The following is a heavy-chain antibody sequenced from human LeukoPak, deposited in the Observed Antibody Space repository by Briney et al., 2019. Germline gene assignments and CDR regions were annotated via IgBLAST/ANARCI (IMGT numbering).Heavy chain of an antibody. V-gene: IGHV3-23*01. CDR2: ISGSGGST. J-gene: IGHJ6*02. D-gene: IGHD2-2*01. CDR1: GFTFSSYA. Sequence: GGSLRLSCVASGFTFSSYAMSWVRQAPGKGLEWVSAISGSGGSTYYADSVKGRFTISRDNAKNSLYLQMNSLRAEDTAVYYCARDQPRYCSSTSCYGGKDYYYGMDVWGQGTTVTVSS. CDR3: ARDQPRYCSSTSCYGGKDYYYGMDV.